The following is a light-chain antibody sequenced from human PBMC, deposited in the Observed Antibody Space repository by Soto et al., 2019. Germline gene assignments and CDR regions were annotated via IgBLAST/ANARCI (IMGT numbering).Light chain of an antibody. V-gene: IGLV2-14*01. CDR2: EVT. CDR1: GSDVGGYNY. J-gene: IGLJ2*01. CDR3: SSYTISNTVV. Sequence: LTQPASVSGSPGQSITFSCTGTGSDVGGYNYVSWYQQYPGKAPKLIIYEVTNRPTGVSNRFSGSKSGNTASLTISGLQDEDEADYYCSSYTISNTVVFGGGTKVTVL.